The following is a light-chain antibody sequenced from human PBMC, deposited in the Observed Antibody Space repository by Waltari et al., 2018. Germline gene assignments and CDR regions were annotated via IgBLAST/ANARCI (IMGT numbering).Light chain of an antibody. J-gene: IGLJ1*01. CDR2: EVD. V-gene: IGLV2-14*03. CDR1: SSDIGGYVS. CDR3: CSYTNSGTRV. Sequence: QSPLTQPAPVSASPGQSITIPCTGTSSDIGGYVSASLYQQHPGRAPKLILYEVDKRPSVISSRFSGSKSGNTASLTISGLQPEDEADYYCCSYTNSGTRVFGTGTKVTVL.